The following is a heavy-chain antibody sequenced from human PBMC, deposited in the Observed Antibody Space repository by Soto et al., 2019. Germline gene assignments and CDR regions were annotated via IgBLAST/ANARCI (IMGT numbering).Heavy chain of an antibody. CDR1: GGTFSSYA. V-gene: IGHV1-69*01. CDR2: IIPIFGTA. CDR3: AGGGVPAAIRHYYYYGMDV. Sequence: QVQLVQSGAEVKKPGSSVKVSCKASGGTFSSYAISWVRQAPGQGLEWMGGIIPIFGTANYAQKFQGRVTITADESKSTAYMVLGSLSAEDSAVYYCAGGGVPAAIRHYYYYGMDVWGQGTTVTVSS. D-gene: IGHD2-2*02. J-gene: IGHJ6*02.